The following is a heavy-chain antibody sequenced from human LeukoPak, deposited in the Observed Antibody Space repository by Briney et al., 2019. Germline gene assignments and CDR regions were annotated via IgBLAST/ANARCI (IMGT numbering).Heavy chain of an antibody. V-gene: IGHV4-59*01. Sequence: SETLSLTCTVSGGSISSYYWSWIRQPPGKGLEWIGYIYYSESTNYNPSLKSRVTISVDTSKNQFSLMLTSVTAADTAVYYCARVDRTVLTGYYKGYYYYAMDVWGQGTTVTVSS. CDR1: GGSISSYY. D-gene: IGHD3-9*01. CDR3: ARVDRTVLTGYYKGYYYYAMDV. J-gene: IGHJ6*02. CDR2: IYYSEST.